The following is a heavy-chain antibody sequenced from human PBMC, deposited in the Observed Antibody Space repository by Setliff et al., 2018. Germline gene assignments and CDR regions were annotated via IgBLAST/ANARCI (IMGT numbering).Heavy chain of an antibody. CDR2: ISAYNGNT. CDR1: GYIFKSYG. CDR3: ERLVRHCTRISCQRTSEADL. Sequence: GASVKVSCKASGYIFKSYGISWVRQAPGQGLEWMGWISAYNGNTYHAQKFQDRLSMTTDTSTSTAYMELRSLRADDTAVYYCERLVRHCTRISCQRTSEADLWGQGTQVTVSS. V-gene: IGHV1-18*01. J-gene: IGHJ5*02. D-gene: IGHD2-15*01.